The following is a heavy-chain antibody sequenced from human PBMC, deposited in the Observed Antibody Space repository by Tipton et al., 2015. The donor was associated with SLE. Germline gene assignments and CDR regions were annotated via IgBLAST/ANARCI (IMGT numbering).Heavy chain of an antibody. D-gene: IGHD4-17*01. V-gene: IGHV4-31*02. CDR3: ARHYGDSSRFYFGTDV. J-gene: IGHJ6*02. Sequence: LRLSCTVSGGSISSGGYYWSWIRQHPGKGLEWIGYMYYSGSTYYNPSLKSRVSISVDTSKNQFSLKLSSLTAADTAVFYCARHYGDSSRFYFGTDVWGQGAAVTVSS. CDR2: MYYSGST. CDR1: GGSISSGGYY.